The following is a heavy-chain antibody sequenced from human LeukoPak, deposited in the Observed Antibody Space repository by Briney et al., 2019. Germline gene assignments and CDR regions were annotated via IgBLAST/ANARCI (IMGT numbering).Heavy chain of an antibody. J-gene: IGHJ4*02. Sequence: SQTLSLTCTVSGGSISSGGYYWSWIRQPPGKGLEWIGYIYHSGSTYYNPSLKSRVTIWVDRSKNQFSLKLSSVTAADTAVYYCARGPKLGRSVDYWGQGTLVTVSS. CDR3: ARGPKLGRSVDY. V-gene: IGHV4-30-2*01. D-gene: IGHD7-27*01. CDR1: GGSISSGGYY. CDR2: IYHSGST.